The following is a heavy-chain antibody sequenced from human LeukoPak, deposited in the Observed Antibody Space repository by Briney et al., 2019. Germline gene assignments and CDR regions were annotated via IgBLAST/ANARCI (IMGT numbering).Heavy chain of an antibody. CDR2: IHFDASIK. J-gene: IGHJ4*02. CDR3: VKEGKLGVGDDD. V-gene: IGHV3-30*02. D-gene: IGHD3-10*01. CDR1: GLSFSTYG. Sequence: GGSLRLSCVASGLSFSTYGMHWVRQAPGKGLEWVTFIHFDASIKFYADSVKGRFSISRDNSKNTVYLQMNSLRVEDTAVYYCVKEGKLGVGDDDWGQGIVVSVSS.